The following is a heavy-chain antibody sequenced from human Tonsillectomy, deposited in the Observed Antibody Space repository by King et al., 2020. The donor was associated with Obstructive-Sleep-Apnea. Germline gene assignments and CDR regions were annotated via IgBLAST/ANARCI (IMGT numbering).Heavy chain of an antibody. CDR3: ARHALDPKDDSSGYYYVD. CDR2: IDPSDSYT. Sequence: QLVQSGAEVKKPGESLRISCKGSGYSFTSYWISWVRQMPGKGLEWMGRIDPSDSYTNYSPSFQGHVTISADKSISTAYLQWSSLKASDTAMYYCARHALDPKDDSSGYYYVDWGQGTLVTVSS. D-gene: IGHD3-22*01. CDR1: GYSFTSYW. J-gene: IGHJ4*02. V-gene: IGHV5-10-1*03.